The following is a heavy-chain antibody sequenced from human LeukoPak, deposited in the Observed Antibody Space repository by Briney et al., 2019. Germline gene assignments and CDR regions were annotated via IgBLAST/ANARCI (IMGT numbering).Heavy chain of an antibody. D-gene: IGHD3-10*01. V-gene: IGHV4-34*01. CDR1: GESLSGYY. Sequence: PSETLSLTCAVYGESLSGYYWSWIRQPPGKGLEWIGEINHSGSTNYNPSLKSRVTISVDTSKNQFSLKLSSVTAADTAVYYCARLTKNDSGSFRFGKKKRGYMDVWGKGTTVTISS. J-gene: IGHJ6*03. CDR2: INHSGST. CDR3: ARLTKNDSGSFRFGKKKRGYMDV.